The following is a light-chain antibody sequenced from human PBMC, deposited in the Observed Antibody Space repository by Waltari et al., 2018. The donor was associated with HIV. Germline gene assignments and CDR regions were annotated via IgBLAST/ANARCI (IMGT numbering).Light chain of an antibody. CDR1: SSDVGGYNY. J-gene: IGLJ2*01. V-gene: IGLV2-8*01. CDR3: SSYAGSNNFVV. CDR2: EVS. Sequence: QSALTQPPSASGSPGQSVTISCTGTSSDVGGYNYVSWYQQHQGKAPKLMICEVSQRPSGVPVRFSGSQSGNTSSLTVSGLQAEDEADYYCSSYAGSNNFVVFGGGTKLTVL.